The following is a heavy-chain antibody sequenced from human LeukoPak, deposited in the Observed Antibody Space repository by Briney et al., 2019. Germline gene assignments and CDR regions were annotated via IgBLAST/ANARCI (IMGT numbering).Heavy chain of an antibody. CDR2: IYTSGST. CDR3: ARMDDCGSTDCSAFDY. V-gene: IGHV4-61*02. J-gene: IGHJ4*02. CDR1: GGSISSSSYY. Sequence: SETLSLTCTVSGGSISSSSYYWGWIRQPAGKGLEWLGRIYTSGSTNYNPSLKSRVTMSVDTSKNQFSLKLSSVTAADTAVYYCARMDDCGSTDCSAFDYWGQGTLVPVSS. D-gene: IGHD2-2*01.